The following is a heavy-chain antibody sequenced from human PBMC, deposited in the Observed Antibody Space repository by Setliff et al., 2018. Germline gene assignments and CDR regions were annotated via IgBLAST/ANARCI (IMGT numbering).Heavy chain of an antibody. CDR1: GYTFTNYA. J-gene: IGHJ3*02. V-gene: IGHV1-2*06. CDR3: ARDGGGDSDAFDI. CDR2: INPSSGAT. D-gene: IGHD3-16*01. Sequence: ASVKVSCKASGYTFTNYAIHWVRQAPGQRLEWMGRINPSSGATIYAQKFQGRVTMTSDTSISTAYMELGRLRSDDTAVYFCARDGGGDSDAFDIWGQGTMVTVSS.